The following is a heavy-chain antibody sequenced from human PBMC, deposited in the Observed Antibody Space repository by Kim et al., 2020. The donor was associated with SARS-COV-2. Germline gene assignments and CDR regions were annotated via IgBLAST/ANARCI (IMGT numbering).Heavy chain of an antibody. D-gene: IGHD1-7*01. J-gene: IGHJ6*02. V-gene: IGHV1-69*13. CDR1: GGTFSSYA. CDR2: IIPIFGTA. Sequence: SVKVSCKASGGTFSSYAISWVRQAPGQGLEWMGGIIPIFGTANYAQKFQGRVTITADESTSTAYMELSSLRSEDTAVYYCARDIGGNWNCRGCYYYGMDVWGQGTTVTVSS. CDR3: ARDIGGNWNCRGCYYYGMDV.